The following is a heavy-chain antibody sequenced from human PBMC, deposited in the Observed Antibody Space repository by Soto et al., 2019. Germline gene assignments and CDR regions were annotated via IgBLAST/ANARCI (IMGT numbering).Heavy chain of an antibody. D-gene: IGHD3-22*01. CDR1: GFTFTSSA. Sequence: GASVKVSCKASGFTFTSSAVQWVRQARGQRLEWIGWIVVGSGNTNYAQKFQERVTITRDMSTSTAYMELSSLRSEDTAVYYCAADDSSGYYPYFDYWGQGTLVTVSS. CDR2: IVVGSGNT. V-gene: IGHV1-58*01. CDR3: AADDSSGYYPYFDY. J-gene: IGHJ4*02.